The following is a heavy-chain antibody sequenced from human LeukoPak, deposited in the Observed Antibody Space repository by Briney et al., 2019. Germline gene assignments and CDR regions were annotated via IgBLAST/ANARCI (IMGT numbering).Heavy chain of an antibody. CDR3: AKVSDSGYIVY. J-gene: IGHJ4*02. CDR1: GFTFSSYG. D-gene: IGHD3-22*01. CDR2: ISGSGGST. Sequence: PGGSLRLSCAASGFTFSSYGMSWVRQAPGKGLEWVSAISGSGGSTYYADSVKGRFTISRDNSKNTLYLQMNSLRAEGTAVYYCAKVSDSGYIVYWGQGTLVTVSS. V-gene: IGHV3-23*01.